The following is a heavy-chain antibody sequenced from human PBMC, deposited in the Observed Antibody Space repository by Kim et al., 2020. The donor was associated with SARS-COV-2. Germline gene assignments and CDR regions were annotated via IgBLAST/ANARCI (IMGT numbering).Heavy chain of an antibody. V-gene: IGHV3-21*01. D-gene: IGHD6-19*01. CDR3: ARAVAGTYYYYGMDV. Sequence: ESVKGRFTISRDNAKNSLYLQMNSLRAEDTAVYDCARAVAGTYYYYGMDVWGQGTTVTVSS. J-gene: IGHJ6*02.